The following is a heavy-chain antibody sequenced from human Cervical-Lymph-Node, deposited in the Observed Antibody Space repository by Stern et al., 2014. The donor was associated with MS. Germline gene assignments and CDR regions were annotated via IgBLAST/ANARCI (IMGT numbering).Heavy chain of an antibody. Sequence: QVTLRESGPALVKPTQTLTLTCTFSGFSLITSGTRVSWIRQPTGKALEWLALIDWNGKTFYNQSRMSRLTISKDASKNQVVLTMTNMDPVDTATYYGARMMGSGYRHYFDYWGQGISVTVSS. CDR2: IDWNGKT. CDR3: ARMMGSGYRHYFDY. D-gene: IGHD3-3*01. J-gene: IGHJ4*02. V-gene: IGHV2-70*01. CDR1: GFSLITSGTR.